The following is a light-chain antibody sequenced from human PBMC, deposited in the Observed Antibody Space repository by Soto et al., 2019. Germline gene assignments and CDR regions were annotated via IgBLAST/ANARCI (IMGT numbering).Light chain of an antibody. CDR2: DAS. V-gene: IGKV1-33*01. J-gene: IGKJ4*01. CDR1: QTINSW. CDR3: QQYDNLPLT. Sequence: DIQMTQSPSTLSASLGDRVTITCRASQTINSWLAWYQQKPGKAPKLLIYDASNLETGVPSRFSGSGSGTDFTFTISSLQTEDIATYYCQQYDNLPLTFGGGTKVDI.